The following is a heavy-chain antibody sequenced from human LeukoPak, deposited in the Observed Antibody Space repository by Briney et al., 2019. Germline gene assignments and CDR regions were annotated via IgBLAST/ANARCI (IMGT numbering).Heavy chain of an antibody. J-gene: IGHJ6*03. V-gene: IGHV4-59*01. CDR2: IYYSGST. CDR1: GGSISSYY. CDR3: ARGVAARLNRSYYYYYMDV. Sequence: PSXXXSLTCTVSGGSISSYYWSWIRQPPGKGLEWIGYIYYSGSTNYNPSLKRRVTISVDTSKNQFSLKLSSVTAADTAVYYCARGVAARLNRSYYYYYMDVWGKGTTVTVSS. D-gene: IGHD6-6*01.